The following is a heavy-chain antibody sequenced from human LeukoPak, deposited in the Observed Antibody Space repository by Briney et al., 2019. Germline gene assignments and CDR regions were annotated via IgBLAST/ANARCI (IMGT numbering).Heavy chain of an antibody. CDR3: AREAAHSAFDP. CDR1: GFTFSTYE. V-gene: IGHV3-48*03. Sequence: GGSLRLSCAASGFTFSTYEMNWVRQAPGKGLEWVSYISSSGSPIYYADSVKGRFTISRDNAKNSLYLQMNSLRAEDTAVYYCAREAAHSAFDPWGQGTLVTVSS. CDR2: ISSSGSPI. J-gene: IGHJ5*02.